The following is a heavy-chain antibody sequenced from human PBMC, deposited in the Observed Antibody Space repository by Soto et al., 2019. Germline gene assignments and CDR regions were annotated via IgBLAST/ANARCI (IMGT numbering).Heavy chain of an antibody. V-gene: IGHV1-46*01. J-gene: IGHJ2*01. CDR1: GYTFTSYY. CDR3: ARGAYGDSPSYYWYFDL. D-gene: IGHD4-17*01. Sequence: QVQLVQSGAEVKKPGASVKVSCKASGYTFTSYYMHWVLQAPGQGLEWMGIINPSGGSPSYAQKFQGRVNMTRDTSTSTVYMELSSLRTEDTAVYYCARGAYGDSPSYYWYFDLWGRGTLVTVSS. CDR2: INPSGGSP.